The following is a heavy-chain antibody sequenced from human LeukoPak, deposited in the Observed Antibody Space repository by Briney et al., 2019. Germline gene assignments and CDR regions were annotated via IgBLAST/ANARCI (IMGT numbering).Heavy chain of an antibody. CDR2: ISSSGSTI. CDR3: ARDGRYSGYFDY. V-gene: IGHV3-48*03. Sequence: GGSLRLSCAASGFAFSSYEMNWVRQAPGKGLEWVSYISSSGSTIYYADSVKGRFTISRDNAKNSLYLQMNSLRAEDTAVYYCARDGRYSGYFDYWGQGTLVTVSS. CDR1: GFAFSSYE. D-gene: IGHD1-26*01. J-gene: IGHJ4*02.